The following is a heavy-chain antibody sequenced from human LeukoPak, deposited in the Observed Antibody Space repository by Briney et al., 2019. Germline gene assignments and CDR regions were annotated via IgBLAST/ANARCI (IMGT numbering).Heavy chain of an antibody. CDR2: ISYDGSNK. CDR1: GFTFSSYA. J-gene: IGHJ4*02. CDR3: ARDKRKYSSSPGGY. D-gene: IGHD6-6*01. V-gene: IGHV3-30-3*01. Sequence: GGSLRLSCAASGFTFSSYAMHWVRQAPGKGLEWVAVISYDGSNKYYADSVKGRFTISRDNSKNTLYLQMNSLRAEDTAVYYCARDKRKYSSSPGGYWGQGTLVTVSS.